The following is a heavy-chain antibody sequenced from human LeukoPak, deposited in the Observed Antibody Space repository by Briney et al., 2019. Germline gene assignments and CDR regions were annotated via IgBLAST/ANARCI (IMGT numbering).Heavy chain of an antibody. D-gene: IGHD3-10*01. CDR1: GGSISSGSYY. V-gene: IGHV4-61*02. CDR3: ARARDYYGSGNFYYFDY. Sequence: SETLSLTCTVSGGSISSGSYYWSWIRQPAGKGLEWIGRLYSTVSTNYNPSLKSRVTMSVDTSKNQFSLHPSSVTAADTAVYYCARARDYYGSGNFYYFDYWGQGTLVTVSS. J-gene: IGHJ4*02. CDR2: LYSTVST.